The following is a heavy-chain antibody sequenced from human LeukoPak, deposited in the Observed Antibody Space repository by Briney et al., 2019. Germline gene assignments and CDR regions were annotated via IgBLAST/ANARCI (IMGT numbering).Heavy chain of an antibody. CDR1: GGSISSSSYY. Sequence: SETLSLTCTVSGGSISSSSYYWGWIRQPPGKGLEWIGSIYYSGSTYYNPSLKSRVTVSVDTSKNQFSLKLSSVTAADTAVYYCQYSDSIAARPVTWGQGTLVIVSS. CDR3: QYSDSIAARPVT. D-gene: IGHD6-6*01. CDR2: IYYSGST. V-gene: IGHV4-39*01. J-gene: IGHJ5*02.